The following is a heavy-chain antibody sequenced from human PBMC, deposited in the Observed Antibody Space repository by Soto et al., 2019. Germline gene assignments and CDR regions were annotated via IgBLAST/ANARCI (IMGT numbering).Heavy chain of an antibody. CDR3: ARDWANYYDSSGYHYYYYGMDV. CDR2: ISYDGSNK. Sequence: GGAMRLSCAGSGFPYRIYAIPGVRPAPGKGLEWMAVISYDGSNKYYADSVKGRFTISRDNSKNTLYLQMNSLRAEDTAVYYCARDWANYYDSSGYHYYYYGMDVWGQGTKVTVSS. CDR1: GFPYRIYA. J-gene: IGHJ6*02. D-gene: IGHD3-22*01. V-gene: IGHV3-30-3*01.